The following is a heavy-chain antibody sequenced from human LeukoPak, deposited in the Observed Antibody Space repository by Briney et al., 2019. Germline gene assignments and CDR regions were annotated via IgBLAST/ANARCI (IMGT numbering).Heavy chain of an antibody. J-gene: IGHJ4*02. CDR1: GFTFSNSW. V-gene: IGHV3-9*01. CDR2: ISWNSGSI. D-gene: IGHD6-19*01. Sequence: PGGSLRLSCAASGFTFSNSWMSWVRQAPGKGLEWVSGISWNSGSIGYADSVKGRFTISRDNAKNSLYLQMNSLRAEDTALYYCAKDFSSGWFDYWGQGTLVTVSS. CDR3: AKDFSSGWFDY.